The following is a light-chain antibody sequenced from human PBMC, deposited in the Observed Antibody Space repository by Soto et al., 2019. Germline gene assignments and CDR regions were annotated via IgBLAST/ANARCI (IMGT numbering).Light chain of an antibody. CDR3: QQYNSYSLT. J-gene: IGKJ4*01. Sequence: DIPMTQSPSTLSASIGDRVTITCRASQTISSWLAWYQQKPGKAPKLLICKASVLESGVPSRFSGSGSGTEFTLTISSLQPDDVATYYCQQYNSYSLTFGGGTKVEIK. CDR1: QTISSW. V-gene: IGKV1-5*03. CDR2: KAS.